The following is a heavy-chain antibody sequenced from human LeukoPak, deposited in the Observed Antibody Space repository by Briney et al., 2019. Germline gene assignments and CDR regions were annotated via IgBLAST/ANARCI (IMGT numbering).Heavy chain of an antibody. J-gene: IGHJ1*01. V-gene: IGHV3-23*01. D-gene: IGHD2-21*01. Sequence: GGSLRLSCAASGFTFSNFDMSWVRQAPAKGLNWVSAISSNTGGTTYADSVKGRFTISRDNSKNTLYLQMNSLRAEDTAVYYCAKGGRIANPTSTAEYFQHWGQGTLVTVSS. CDR1: GFTFSNFD. CDR2: ISSNTGGT. CDR3: AKGGRIANPTSTAEYFQH.